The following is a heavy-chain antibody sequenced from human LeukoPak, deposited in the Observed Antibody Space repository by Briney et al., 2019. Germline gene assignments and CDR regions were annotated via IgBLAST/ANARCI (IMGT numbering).Heavy chain of an antibody. CDR1: GGSISSYY. V-gene: IGHV4-59*08. J-gene: IGHJ6*02. D-gene: IGHD2-2*01. Sequence: SETLSLTCTVSGGSISSYYWSWIRQPPGKGLEWIGYIYYSGSTNYNPSLESRVTISVDTSKNQFSLKLSSVTAADTAVYYCARHRYCSSTSCYWDYYYGMDVWGQGTTVTVSS. CDR2: IYYSGST. CDR3: ARHRYCSSTSCYWDYYYGMDV.